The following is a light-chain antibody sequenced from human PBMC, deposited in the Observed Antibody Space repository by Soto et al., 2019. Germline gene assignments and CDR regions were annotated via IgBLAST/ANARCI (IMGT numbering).Light chain of an antibody. J-gene: IGLJ2*01. V-gene: IGLV2-14*01. CDR3: SSYTSSSALV. CDR2: EVS. Sequence: QSVLTQPASVSGSPGQSITISCTGSSSDVGGYNYVSWYQNHPGTAPKLMIYEVSNRPSGVSNRFSGSKSGNTASLTISGLQAEDEADYYCSSYTSSSALVFGGGTKVPVL. CDR1: SSDVGGYNY.